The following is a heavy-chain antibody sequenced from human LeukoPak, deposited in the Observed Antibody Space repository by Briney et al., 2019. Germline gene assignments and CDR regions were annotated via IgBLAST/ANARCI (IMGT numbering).Heavy chain of an antibody. D-gene: IGHD4-23*01. V-gene: IGHV4-34*01. Sequence: GSLRLSCAASGFTVSSNYMSWIRQPPGKGLEWIGEINHSGSTNYNPSLKSRVTISIDTSKNQFSLRLSSVTAADTAVYYCARYYGGDSVWGRGTLVTVSS. CDR3: ARYYGGDSV. CDR1: GFTVSSNY. J-gene: IGHJ4*02. CDR2: INHSGST.